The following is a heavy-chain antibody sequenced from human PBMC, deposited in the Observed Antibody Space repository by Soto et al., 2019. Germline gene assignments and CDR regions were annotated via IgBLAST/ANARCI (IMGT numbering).Heavy chain of an antibody. CDR1: GFTFSNFE. J-gene: IGHJ6*02. Sequence: PGGSLRLSCAASGFTFSNFEMHWVRQAPGKGLEWVSYINTAGSTKYYAESVKGRFTISRDNARNSLFLQMNSLRAEDTAVYYCARAECSTPNCLTAYYSYGLDAWGQGTTVTLSS. CDR2: INTAGSTK. V-gene: IGHV3-48*03. CDR3: ARAECSTPNCLTAYYSYGLDA. D-gene: IGHD2-2*01.